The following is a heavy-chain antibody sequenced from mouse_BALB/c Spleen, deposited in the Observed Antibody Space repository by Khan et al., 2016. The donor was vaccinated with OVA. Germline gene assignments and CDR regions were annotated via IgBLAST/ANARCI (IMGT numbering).Heavy chain of an antibody. Sequence: QVQLKESGPGLVAPSQSLSITCTVSGFSLTSYGVNWVRQPPGKGLEWLGGIWGDGSTTYHSALKSSLSTTTDNSKSQVFFKLISLQTDDTATYXCAKPRDGYPYGMDYWGQGTSVTVSS. CDR3: AKPRDGYPYGMDY. V-gene: IGHV2-3*01. J-gene: IGHJ4*01. D-gene: IGHD2-3*01. CDR2: IWGDGST. CDR1: GFSLTSYG.